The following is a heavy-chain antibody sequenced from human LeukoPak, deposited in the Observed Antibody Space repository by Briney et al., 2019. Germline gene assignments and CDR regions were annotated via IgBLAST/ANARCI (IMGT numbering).Heavy chain of an antibody. D-gene: IGHD3-3*01. J-gene: IGHJ5*02. Sequence: PSETLSLTCTVSGGSISSSSYYWSWIRQPAGKGLEWIGRIYTSGSTNYNPSLKSRVTISVDTSKNQFSLKLSSVTAADTAVYYCARDLEWLSSNWFDPWGQGTLVTVSS. V-gene: IGHV4-61*02. CDR3: ARDLEWLSSNWFDP. CDR2: IYTSGST. CDR1: GGSISSSSYY.